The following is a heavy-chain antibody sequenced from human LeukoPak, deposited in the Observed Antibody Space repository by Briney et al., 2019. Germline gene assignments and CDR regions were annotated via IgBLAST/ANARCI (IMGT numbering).Heavy chain of an antibody. CDR1: GYTFTSYY. CDR3: ARASDLYYALWSGTFDY. D-gene: IGHD3-3*01. J-gene: IGHJ4*02. Sequence: ASVKVSCKASGYTFTSYYMHWVRQAPGQGLEWMGIINPSGGSTSYAQKFQGRVTMTTDMSTSTVYMELSSLRSEDTAVYYCARASDLYYALWSGTFDYWGQGTLVTVSS. V-gene: IGHV1-46*01. CDR2: INPSGGST.